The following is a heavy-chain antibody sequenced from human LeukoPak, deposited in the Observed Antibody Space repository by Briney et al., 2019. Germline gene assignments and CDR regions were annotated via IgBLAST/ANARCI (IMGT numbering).Heavy chain of an antibody. CDR2: INHSGST. Sequence: SETLSLTCAVYGGSFSGYCWSWIRQPPGKGLEWIGEINHSGSTNYNPSLKSRVTISVDTSKNQFSLKLSSVTAADTAVYYCARLASGSYYYYWGQGTLVTVSS. J-gene: IGHJ4*02. CDR1: GGSFSGYC. V-gene: IGHV4-34*01. D-gene: IGHD1-26*01. CDR3: ARLASGSYYYY.